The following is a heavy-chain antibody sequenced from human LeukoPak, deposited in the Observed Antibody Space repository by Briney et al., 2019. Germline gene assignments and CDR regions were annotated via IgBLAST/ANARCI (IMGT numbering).Heavy chain of an antibody. D-gene: IGHD3-22*01. CDR2: ITSSGAAT. V-gene: IGHV3-23*01. Sequence: QPGGSLRLSRAASGFTFSSYAMSWVRQAPGKGLEWVSSITSSGAATYYADSVKGRFTISRDNSDNTLYLQMNSLRAEDTAVNYCAKDRPNYYGSNGHYYKLNGDCWGQGTLVTVSS. J-gene: IGHJ4*02. CDR3: AKDRPNYYGSNGHYYKLNGDC. CDR1: GFTFSSYA.